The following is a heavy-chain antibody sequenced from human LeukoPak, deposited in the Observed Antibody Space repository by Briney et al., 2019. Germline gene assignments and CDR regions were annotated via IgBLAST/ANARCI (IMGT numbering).Heavy chain of an antibody. V-gene: IGHV3-30*04. Sequence: PGGSLRLSCAASGFTFSSYAMHWVRQAPGKGLEWVAVISYDGSNKYYADSVKGRFTISRDNAKNSLYLQMNSLRAEDTAVYYCARVLYDYVWGSYRPGAFDIWGQGTMVTVSS. CDR3: ARVLYDYVWGSYRPGAFDI. J-gene: IGHJ3*02. CDR2: ISYDGSNK. CDR1: GFTFSSYA. D-gene: IGHD3-16*02.